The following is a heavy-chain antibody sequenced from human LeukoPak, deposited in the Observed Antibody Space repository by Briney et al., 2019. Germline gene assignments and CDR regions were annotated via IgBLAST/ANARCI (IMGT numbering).Heavy chain of an antibody. V-gene: IGHV4-59*01. CDR1: GGSIRGYY. J-gene: IGHJ6*03. CDR3: ARLTKNDSGSFRFGKKKRGYMDV. CDR2: MYYRGNT. Sequence: SETLSLTCTVSGGSIRGYYWSWIRQPPGKGLEWIGYMYYRGNTNYNPSLKSRVTISVDTSKNQFSLKLSSVTAADTAVYYCARLTKNDSGSFRFGKKKRGYMDVWGKGTTVTISS. D-gene: IGHD3-10*01.